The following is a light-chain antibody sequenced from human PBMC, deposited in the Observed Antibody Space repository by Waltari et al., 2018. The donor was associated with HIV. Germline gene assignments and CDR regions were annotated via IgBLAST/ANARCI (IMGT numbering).Light chain of an antibody. J-gene: IGLJ2*01. CDR3: ACWDRSGDYIL. CDR2: GKN. CDR1: RLRNYY. Sequence: SSELPQDPAVSVALGQTVQIACLGDRLRNYYASWYRLRPGQAPQLLVYGKNSRPSGIPDRFSASSSGNRAFLTITGARAEDEADYFCACWDRSGDYILFGGGTSLTGL. V-gene: IGLV3-19*01.